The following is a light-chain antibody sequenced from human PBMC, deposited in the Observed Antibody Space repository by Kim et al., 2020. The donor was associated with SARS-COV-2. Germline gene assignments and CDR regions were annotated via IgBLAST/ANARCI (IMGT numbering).Light chain of an antibody. V-gene: IGLV2-14*03. CDR1: SSDIGGYNS. CDR3: SSYTSGTTWV. CDR2: DVS. Sequence: GHSINIPFAGSSSDIGGYNSASWFQQYPGKTPQLIIYDVSRRASGISSRFSGSKSAKTASLTITGLQTEDEAVYYCSSYTSGTTWVFGGGTQLTVL. J-gene: IGLJ3*02.